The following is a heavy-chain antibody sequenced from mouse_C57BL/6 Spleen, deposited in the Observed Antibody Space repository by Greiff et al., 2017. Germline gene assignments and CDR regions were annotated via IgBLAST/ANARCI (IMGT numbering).Heavy chain of an antibody. CDR2: INPGSGGT. CDR3: AREDYSNYRYFDY. Sequence: QVQLQQSGAELVRPGTSVKVSCKASGYAFTNYLIEWVKQRPGQGLEWIGVINPGSGGTNYNEKFKGKATLTADKSSSTAYMQLSSLPSEDSSVYFCAREDYSNYRYFDYWGQGTTLTVSS. V-gene: IGHV1-54*01. J-gene: IGHJ2*01. CDR1: GYAFTNYL. D-gene: IGHD2-5*01.